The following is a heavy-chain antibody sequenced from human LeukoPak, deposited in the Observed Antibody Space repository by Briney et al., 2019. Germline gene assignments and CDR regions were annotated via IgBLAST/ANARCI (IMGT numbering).Heavy chain of an antibody. D-gene: IGHD4-17*01. J-gene: IGHJ4*02. CDR2: IYHSGST. Sequence: SETLSLTCTVSGGSVSSGSYYWSWIRQPPGKGLEWIGEIYHSGSTNYNPSLKSRVTISVDKSKNQFSLKLSSVTAADTAVYYCARGSDGDYVGYWGQGTLVTVSS. CDR3: ARGSDGDYVGY. V-gene: IGHV4-61*01. CDR1: GGSVSSGSYY.